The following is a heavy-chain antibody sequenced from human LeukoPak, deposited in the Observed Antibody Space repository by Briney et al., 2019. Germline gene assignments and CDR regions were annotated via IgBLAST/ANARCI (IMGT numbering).Heavy chain of an antibody. CDR2: INPNSGGT. CDR3: AGDRDYYGSGEGDY. V-gene: IGHV1-2*06. CDR1: GYTFTGYY. D-gene: IGHD3-10*01. J-gene: IGHJ4*02. Sequence: ASVKVSCKASGYTFTGYYMHWVRQAPGQGLEWMGRINPNSGGTNYAQKFQGRVTMTRDTSISTAYMELSRLRSDDTAVYYCAGDRDYYGSGEGDYWGQGTLVTVSS.